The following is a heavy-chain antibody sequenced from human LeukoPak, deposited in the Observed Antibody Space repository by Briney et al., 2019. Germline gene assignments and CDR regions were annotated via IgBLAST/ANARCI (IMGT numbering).Heavy chain of an antibody. D-gene: IGHD6-13*01. CDR2: IYYSGST. Sequence: PSETLSLTCTVSGGSISSSSYYWGWIRQPPGKGLEWIGSIYYSGSTYYNPSLKSRVTISVDTSKNQFSLKLSSMTAADTAVYYCARVISSWTDYYYGMDVWGQGTTVTVSS. CDR3: ARVISSWTDYYYGMDV. CDR1: GGSISSSSYY. J-gene: IGHJ6*02. V-gene: IGHV4-39*07.